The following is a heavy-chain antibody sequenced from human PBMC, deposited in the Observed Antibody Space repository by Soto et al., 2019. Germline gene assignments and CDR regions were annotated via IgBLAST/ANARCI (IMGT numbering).Heavy chain of an antibody. CDR3: ARVRGGTEGY. V-gene: IGHV3-48*03. Sequence: GGSLRLSCAASGFTFSSYEMNWVRQAPGKGLEWVSYISSSGSTIYYADSVKGRFTISRDNAKNSLYLQMNSLRAEDRSVYYCARVRGGTEGYWGQGTLVTVSS. CDR1: GFTFSSYE. D-gene: IGHD3-16*01. J-gene: IGHJ4*02. CDR2: ISSSGSTI.